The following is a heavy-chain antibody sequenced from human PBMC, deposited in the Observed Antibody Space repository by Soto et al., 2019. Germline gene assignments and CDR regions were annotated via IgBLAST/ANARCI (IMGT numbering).Heavy chain of an antibody. Sequence: QVQLVQSGAEVKKPGASVKVSCKASGYTFTSYDINWVRQATGQGREWMGWMNPNTGNTGYAQKCQGRVTMSRNTSIRPAYMGLSSLSSEDTAVYYCAREITGQFPTWGQGTLVTVSS. CDR1: GYTFTSYD. CDR2: MNPNTGNT. J-gene: IGHJ5*02. V-gene: IGHV1-8*01. D-gene: IGHD1-20*01. CDR3: AREITGQFPT.